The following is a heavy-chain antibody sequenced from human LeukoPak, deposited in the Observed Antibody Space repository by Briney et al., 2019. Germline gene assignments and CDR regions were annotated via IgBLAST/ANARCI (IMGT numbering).Heavy chain of an antibody. D-gene: IGHD3-3*01. CDR3: ARDGFVFWSGYPSTVDY. CDR1: GFTFSSYS. V-gene: IGHV3-48*01. Sequence: PGGTLRLSCVASGFTFSSYSMNWVRQSTGKGLEWVSYISSSSNTVYYADSVKGRFTISRDNANNSLYLQMNHLRAEDTAVYYCARDGFVFWSGYPSTVDYWGQGTLVTVSS. CDR2: ISSSSNTV. J-gene: IGHJ4*02.